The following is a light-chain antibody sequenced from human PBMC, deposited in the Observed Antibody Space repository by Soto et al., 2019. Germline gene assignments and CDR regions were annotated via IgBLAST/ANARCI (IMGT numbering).Light chain of an antibody. Sequence: EIVLTQSPATLPLSTGERATLSCRASQSVSSYLAWYQQKPGQAPRLLIYDASNRATGIPARFSGSGSGTDFTLTISSLEPEDFAVYYCQQRSNWPSTFGGGTKVEIK. V-gene: IGKV3-11*01. CDR2: DAS. CDR1: QSVSSY. J-gene: IGKJ4*01. CDR3: QQRSNWPST.